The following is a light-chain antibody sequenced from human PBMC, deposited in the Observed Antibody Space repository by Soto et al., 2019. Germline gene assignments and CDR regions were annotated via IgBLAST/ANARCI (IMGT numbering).Light chain of an antibody. V-gene: IGLV2-14*01. CDR3: TSYASSGTWV. Sequence: QSALTQPASVSGSPGQSITISCTGTSSDVGGYDYVSWYQQHAGKAPKLIIYDVSDRPSGVSNRFSGSQAGNTASLTISGLQVDDEADCYCTSYASSGTWVFGGGTKVTVL. J-gene: IGLJ3*02. CDR2: DVS. CDR1: SSDVGGYDY.